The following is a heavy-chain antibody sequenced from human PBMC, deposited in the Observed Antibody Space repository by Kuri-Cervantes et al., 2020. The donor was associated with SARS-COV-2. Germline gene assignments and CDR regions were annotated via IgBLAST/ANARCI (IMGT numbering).Heavy chain of an antibody. D-gene: IGHD1-14*01. CDR3: TRESEKRVSKSFDS. CDR1: GFTFSSYT. V-gene: IGHV3-21*01. Sequence: GESLKISCAASGFTFSSYTMNWVRQAPGKGLECVSSISSDSASIYYADSVKGRFSISRDSAKNSLFLQMSSLRAGDTAMYYCTRESEKRVSKSFDSRGQGTLVTVSS. CDR2: ISSDSASI. J-gene: IGHJ4*02.